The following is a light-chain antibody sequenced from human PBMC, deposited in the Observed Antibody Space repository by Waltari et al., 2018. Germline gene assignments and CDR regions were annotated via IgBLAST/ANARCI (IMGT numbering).Light chain of an antibody. CDR2: GAS. V-gene: IGKV3-20*01. CDR1: QRGSRT. CDR3: QHYVRLPAT. J-gene: IGKJ1*01. Sequence: EIVLTQSPGILSLSPGERATLSCTASQRGSRTLAWYQQKPGQAPRLLLYGASTRATGIPDRFSGGGSGTDFSLTISRLEPEDFAVYYCQHYVRLPATFGQGTKVEIK.